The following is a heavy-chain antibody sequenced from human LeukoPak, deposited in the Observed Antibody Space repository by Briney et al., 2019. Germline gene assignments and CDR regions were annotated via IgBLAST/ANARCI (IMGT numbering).Heavy chain of an antibody. CDR1: NGSINSNSNY. CDR2: IYYTGKT. Sequence: SETLSLTCTLSNGSINSNSNYWGWVRQPPGKGLEWIGSIYYTGKTYYNAFLKSRISISLETSKNQFSLMLNSVTAADTAMYCCARDFGSSSWGWFDPWGQGTLVTVSS. J-gene: IGHJ5*02. V-gene: IGHV4-39*07. D-gene: IGHD6-6*01. CDR3: ARDFGSSSWGWFDP.